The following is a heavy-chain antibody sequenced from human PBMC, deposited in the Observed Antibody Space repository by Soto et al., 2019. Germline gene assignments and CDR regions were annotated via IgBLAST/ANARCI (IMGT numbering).Heavy chain of an antibody. CDR3: ARDSPSGSDFRGYDALDL. J-gene: IGHJ4*02. Sequence: QVQLVQSGAEVKEPGSSVKVSCKASGGTFSTSTFTWVRQAPGQGLEWMGRIIPILDTADYAQKFQGSVTITADKSTSTVVMELSSLRSEDTGIYYCARDSPSGSDFRGYDALDLWGQGTLVTVSP. D-gene: IGHD5-12*01. CDR1: GGTFSTST. V-gene: IGHV1-69*08. CDR2: IIPILDTA.